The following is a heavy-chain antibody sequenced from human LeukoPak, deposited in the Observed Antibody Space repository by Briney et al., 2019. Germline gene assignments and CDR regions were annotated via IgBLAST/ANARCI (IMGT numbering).Heavy chain of an antibody. J-gene: IGHJ3*02. D-gene: IGHD3-22*01. CDR3: ARENTANSSGYYSFASAFDI. CDR1: DGAVSGYC. CDR2: INHSGST. Sequence: SLTHAVGDGAVSGYCLGLIRRRLSKGKEWIGEINHSGSTNYNPSLKSRVTISVDTSKNQFSLKLSSVTAADTAVYYCARENTANSSGYYSFASAFDIWAKGQWSPSLQ. V-gene: IGHV4-34*01.